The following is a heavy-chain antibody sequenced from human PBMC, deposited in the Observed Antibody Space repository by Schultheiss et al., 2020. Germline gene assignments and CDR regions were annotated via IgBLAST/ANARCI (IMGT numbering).Heavy chain of an antibody. CDR2: ISTSSSQT. D-gene: IGHD3-16*01. V-gene: IGHV3-11*05. CDR1: GFTFSDYY. CDR3: ARDPWGKYIWGRGPGSGLDV. J-gene: IGHJ6*02. Sequence: GGSLRLSCAASGFTFSDYYMMWIRQAPGKGLEWVSYISTSSSQTNYADSVKGRFTISRDNAKNSLYLQMNSLRAEDTAVYYCARDPWGKYIWGRGPGSGLDVWGQGTTVTVS.